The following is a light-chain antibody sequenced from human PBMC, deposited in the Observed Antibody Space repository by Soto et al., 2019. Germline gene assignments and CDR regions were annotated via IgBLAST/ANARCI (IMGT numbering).Light chain of an antibody. CDR3: SSFAGRNVYV. CDR1: SSDVGAYKY. V-gene: IGLV2-8*01. J-gene: IGLJ1*01. CDR2: GVD. Sequence: QSALTQPPSASGSPGQSVTISCTGTSSDVGAYKYVSWYQQFPGEAPNLIIYGVDKRPSGVPSRFSGSKSGNTAFPTVSGLQLEDEADYYCSSFAGRNVYVFGSGTKVTVL.